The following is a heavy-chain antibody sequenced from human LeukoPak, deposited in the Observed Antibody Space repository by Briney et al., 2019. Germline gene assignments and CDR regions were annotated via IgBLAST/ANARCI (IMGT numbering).Heavy chain of an antibody. J-gene: IGHJ4*02. CDR3: ARTPGSLLWDFYYFDY. CDR2: IYHSGST. CDR1: GGSISSGGYS. D-gene: IGHD2-2*01. Sequence: SETLSLTCAVSGGSISSGGYSWSWIRQPPGKGLEWIGEIYHSGSTNYNPSLKSRVTISVDKSKNQFSLKLSSVTAADTAVYYCARTPGSLLWDFYYFDYWGQGTLVTVSS. V-gene: IGHV4-30-2*01.